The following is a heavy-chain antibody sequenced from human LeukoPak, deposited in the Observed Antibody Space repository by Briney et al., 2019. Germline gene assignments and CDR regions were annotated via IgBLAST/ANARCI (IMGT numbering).Heavy chain of an antibody. Sequence: PGGSLRLSCAASGFTFSSYAMNWVRQAPGKGLEWVSSIHANDGNTYYAESVKGRFTISRDNAKNSLYLQMNSLRAEDTAVYYCARDAGATTDYYYGMDVWGQGTTVTVSS. CDR1: GFTFSSYA. CDR2: IHANDGNT. V-gene: IGHV3-23*01. D-gene: IGHD1-26*01. J-gene: IGHJ6*02. CDR3: ARDAGATTDYYYGMDV.